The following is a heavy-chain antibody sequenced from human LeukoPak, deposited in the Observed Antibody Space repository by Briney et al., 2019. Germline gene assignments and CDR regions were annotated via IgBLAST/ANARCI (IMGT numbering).Heavy chain of an antibody. V-gene: IGHV1-69*04. CDR1: GGTFSSYA. J-gene: IGHJ4*02. D-gene: IGHD3-10*01. Sequence: SVKVSCKASGGTFSSYAISWVRQAPGQGLEWMGRIIPILGIANYAQKFQGRVTITADKSTSTAYMELSSLRSEDTAVYYCARRPPYGSGSFDYWGQGTLVTVSS. CDR2: IIPILGIA. CDR3: ARRPPYGSGSFDY.